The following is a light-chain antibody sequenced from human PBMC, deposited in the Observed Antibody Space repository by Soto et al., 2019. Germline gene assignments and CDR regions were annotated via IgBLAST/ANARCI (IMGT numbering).Light chain of an antibody. CDR2: AAS. V-gene: IGKV3-20*01. CDR3: QQYGSSPWT. J-gene: IGKJ1*01. Sequence: EIVLTQSPGTLSLSPGERATLSCRASQSVSGSSLAWYQHTPGQGPRLLIYAASSRAAGVPDRFSGSGSGTDFTLTISRLEPEDFAVYDCQQYGSSPWTFGQGSKVDIK. CDR1: QSVSGSS.